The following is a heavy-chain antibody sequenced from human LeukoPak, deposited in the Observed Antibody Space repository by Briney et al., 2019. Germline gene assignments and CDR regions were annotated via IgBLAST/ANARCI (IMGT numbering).Heavy chain of an antibody. CDR3: AKDQTPYY. Sequence: PGGSLRLSCAASGVTFSSYTMTWVRQAPGEGLEWVSGISGSGDTTYYADSVKGRFTISRDNSKNTLYLQMNSLRAEDTAVYFCAKDQTPYYWGQGTLVTVSS. CDR2: ISGSGDTT. J-gene: IGHJ4*02. V-gene: IGHV3-23*01. CDR1: GVTFSSYT.